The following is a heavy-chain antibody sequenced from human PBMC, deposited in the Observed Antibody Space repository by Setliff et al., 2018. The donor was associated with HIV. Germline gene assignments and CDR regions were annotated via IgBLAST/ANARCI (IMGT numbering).Heavy chain of an antibody. CDR2: MNPKSGVS. D-gene: IGHD3-16*02. CDR3: ARAKAVGGVIITGGLDV. CDR1: GYTFSNYG. Sequence: ASVRVSCKASGYTFSNYGITWLRRASGQGLEWMGWMNPKSGVSGSALKFHDRVTMTRDTSTLTLYMELSSLTSEDTAVYYCARAKAVGGVIITGGLDVWGQGTTVTVSS. V-gene: IGHV1-8*01. J-gene: IGHJ6*02.